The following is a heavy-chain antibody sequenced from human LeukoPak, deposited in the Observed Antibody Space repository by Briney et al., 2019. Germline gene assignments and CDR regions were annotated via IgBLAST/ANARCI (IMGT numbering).Heavy chain of an antibody. CDR3: AKSPVSSGRGSFCYPFDY. J-gene: IGHJ4*02. CDR2: ISGSDDDT. CDR1: GFTFSTYA. V-gene: IGHV3-23*01. D-gene: IGHD2-15*01. Sequence: GGSLRLSCAASGFTFSTYAMSWVRQIPGKGLEWVSAISGSDDDTYYADSVKGRFTISRDNSRNTLYLQMNTLRAEDTAVYFCAKSPVSSGRGSFCYPFDYWGQGNLVTVSS.